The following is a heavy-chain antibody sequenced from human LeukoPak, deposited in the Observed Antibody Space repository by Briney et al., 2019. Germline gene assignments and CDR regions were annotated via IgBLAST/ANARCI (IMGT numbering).Heavy chain of an antibody. CDR3: ARRYYGSGSYFTYYYYGMDV. J-gene: IGHJ6*02. V-gene: IGHV7-4-1*02. Sequence: ASVKVSCKASGYTFTSYAMNWVRQAPGQGLEWMGWINTNTGNPTYAQGFTGRFVFSLDTSVSTAYLQISSLKAEDTAVYYCARRYYGSGSYFTYYYYGMDVRGQGTTVTVSS. CDR1: GYTFTSYA. CDR2: INTNTGNP. D-gene: IGHD3-10*01.